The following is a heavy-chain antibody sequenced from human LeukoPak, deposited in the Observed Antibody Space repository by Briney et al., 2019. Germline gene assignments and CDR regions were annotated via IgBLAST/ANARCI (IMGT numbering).Heavy chain of an antibody. J-gene: IGHJ3*02. V-gene: IGHV1-69*04. D-gene: IGHD6-6*01. CDR3: ARDRWSSTSSEGALDI. CDR2: IIPILGIA. Sequence: ASVKVSCKASGGTFSSYAISWVRQAPGQGLEWMGRIIPILGIANYAQKFQGRVTITADKSTSTAYMELRSLRSDDTAMYYCARDRWSSTSSEGALDIWGQGTMVTVSS. CDR1: GGTFSSYA.